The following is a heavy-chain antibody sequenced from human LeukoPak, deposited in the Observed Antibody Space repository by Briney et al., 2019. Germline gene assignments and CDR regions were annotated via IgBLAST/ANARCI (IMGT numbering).Heavy chain of an antibody. D-gene: IGHD3-3*01. CDR2: INQDGSEK. CDR3: ARQVEWHWYFDL. Sequence: GGSLRLSCAVSGFTLDYFWMSWVRQAPGKGLEFVAKINQDGSEKYYVESVKGRFTISRNNAKNSLYLQMNSLRAEDTAVYYCARQVEWHWYFDLWGRGTLVTVSS. CDR1: GFTLDYFW. J-gene: IGHJ2*01. V-gene: IGHV3-7*03.